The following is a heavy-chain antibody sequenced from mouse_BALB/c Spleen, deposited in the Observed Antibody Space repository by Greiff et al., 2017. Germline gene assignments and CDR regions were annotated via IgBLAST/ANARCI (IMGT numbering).Heavy chain of an antibody. V-gene: IGHV5-12-2*01. CDR3: ARLYDYDERYAMDY. D-gene: IGHD2-4*01. J-gene: IGHJ4*01. Sequence: EVKLVESGGGLVQPGGSLKLSCAASGFTFSSYTMSWVRQTPEKRLEWVAYISNGGGSTYYPDTVKGRFTISRDNAKNTLYLQMSSLKSEDTAMYYCARLYDYDERYAMDYWGQGTSVTVSS. CDR2: ISNGGGST. CDR1: GFTFSSYT.